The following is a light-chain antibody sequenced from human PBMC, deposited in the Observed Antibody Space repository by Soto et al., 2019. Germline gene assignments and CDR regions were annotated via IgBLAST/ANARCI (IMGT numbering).Light chain of an antibody. V-gene: IGLV2-14*01. CDR1: SSDIGASNF. Sequence: QSVLTQPASVSGSPGQSITISCTGTSSDIGASNFVSWFQQHPGQAPKLIISEVDNRPSGVSDRFSGSKSGNTASLTISGLLAEDEADYYCNSYAGDNKYVLFGGGTKLTVL. CDR3: NSYAGDNKYVL. J-gene: IGLJ2*01. CDR2: EVD.